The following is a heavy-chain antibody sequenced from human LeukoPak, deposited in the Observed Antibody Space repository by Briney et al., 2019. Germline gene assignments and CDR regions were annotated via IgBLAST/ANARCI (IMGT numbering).Heavy chain of an antibody. CDR2: ISGDSSRT. CDR1: GFTFSSFS. D-gene: IGHD3-16*01. Sequence: GGSLRLSCAVSGFTFSSFSMSWVRQAPGKGLEWIATISGDSSRTSYADSVTGRFTISRDNAKNSVYLEMNNLRVEDTAVYYCARAVDVADYWGRGTLVTVSS. J-gene: IGHJ4*02. CDR3: ARAVDVADY. V-gene: IGHV3-21*06.